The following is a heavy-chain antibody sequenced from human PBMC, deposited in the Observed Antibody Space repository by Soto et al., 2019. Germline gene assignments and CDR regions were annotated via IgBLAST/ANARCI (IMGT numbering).Heavy chain of an antibody. D-gene: IGHD1-20*01. CDR2: IYYSGST. J-gene: IGHJ5*02. CDR3: GRVGLTGTTVVGP. V-gene: IGHV4-59*01. Sequence: PSETLSLTCTVSGGSISSYYWSWIRQPPGKGLEWIGHIYYSGSTNYNPSLESRVTISVDTSKNQFSLKLSSVTAADTVLYYCGRVGLTGTTVVGPWGQGTLVTVSS. CDR1: GGSISSYY.